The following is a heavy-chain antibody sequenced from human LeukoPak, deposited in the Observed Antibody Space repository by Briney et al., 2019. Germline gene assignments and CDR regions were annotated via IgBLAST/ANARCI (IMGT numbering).Heavy chain of an antibody. CDR1: GGSFSGYY. D-gene: IGHD6-19*01. V-gene: IGHV4-34*01. J-gene: IGHJ5*02. CDR2: INHSGST. CDR3: AIFPPGYSSGWWFDP. Sequence: PSETLSLTCAVYGGSFSGYYWSWIRQPPGKGLEWIGEINHSGSTNYNPSLKSRVTISVDTSKNQFSLKLSSVTAADTAVYYCAIFPPGYSSGWWFDPWGQGTLVTVSS.